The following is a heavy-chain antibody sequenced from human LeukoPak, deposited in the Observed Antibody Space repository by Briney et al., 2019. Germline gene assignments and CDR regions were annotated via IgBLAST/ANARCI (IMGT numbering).Heavy chain of an antibody. V-gene: IGHV3-15*01. J-gene: IGHJ4*02. D-gene: IGHD4-17*01. Sequence: GGSLRLSCAASGFSFSNAWMSWVRQAPGKGLEWVGRIQSKTDGGTTDYAAPVKGRFTISRDDSKSTLYLQMNSLKTEDTAVYYCAAQGGSGDLRYWGQGTLVTVSS. CDR3: AAQGGSGDLRY. CDR1: GFSFSNAW. CDR2: IQSKTDGGTT.